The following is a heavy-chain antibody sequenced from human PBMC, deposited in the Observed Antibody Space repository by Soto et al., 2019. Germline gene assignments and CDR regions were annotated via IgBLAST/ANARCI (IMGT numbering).Heavy chain of an antibody. CDR2: IYYSGST. D-gene: IGHD2-8*02. CDR3: ARDKITGLFDY. J-gene: IGHJ4*02. Sequence: PSETLSLTCTVSGGSISSGRYYWSWIRQHPGKGLEWIGYIYYSGSTNYNPSLKSRVTISVDTSKNQFSLKLTSVTAADTAVYYCARDKITGLFDYWGQGTLVTVSS. CDR1: GGSISSGRYY. V-gene: IGHV4-31*03.